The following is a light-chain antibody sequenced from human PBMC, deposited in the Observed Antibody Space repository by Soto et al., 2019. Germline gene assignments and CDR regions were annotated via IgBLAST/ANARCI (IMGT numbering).Light chain of an antibody. CDR2: DVN. V-gene: IGLV2-14*03. J-gene: IGLJ2*01. CDR1: SSDIGAYNF. CDR3: TSWITSITMI. Sequence: QSVLTQPASVSGSPGQSITISCTGTSSDIGAYNFVSWYQQHPGKAPKLMLYDVNIRPSGASNRFSGSKPGNTASLTISGLQAEDEADYYCTSWITSITMIFGGGTKVTVL.